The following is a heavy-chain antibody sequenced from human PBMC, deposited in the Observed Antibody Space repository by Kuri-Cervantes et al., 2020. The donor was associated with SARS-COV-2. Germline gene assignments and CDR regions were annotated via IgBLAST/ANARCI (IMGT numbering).Heavy chain of an antibody. Sequence: SETLSLTCTVSGGSISSSSYYWGWIRQPPGKGLEWIGEINHSGSTNYNPSLKSRVTISVDTSKNQFSLKLSSVTAADTAVYYCARGGEDIVVVPAAPIRGSPFDYWGQGTLVTVSS. D-gene: IGHD2-2*01. J-gene: IGHJ4*02. CDR2: INHSGST. CDR1: GGSISSSSYY. CDR3: ARGGEDIVVVPAAPIRGSPFDY. V-gene: IGHV4-39*07.